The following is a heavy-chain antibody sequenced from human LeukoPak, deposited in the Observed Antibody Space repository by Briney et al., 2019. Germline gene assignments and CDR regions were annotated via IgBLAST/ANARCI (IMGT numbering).Heavy chain of an antibody. CDR2: ISYDGSNK. D-gene: IGHD2-15*01. CDR1: AFTFSSYA. V-gene: IGHV3-30*04. J-gene: IGHJ4*02. Sequence: PGGSLRLSCAASAFTFSSYAMHWVRQAPGKGLQWVAVISYDGSNKYYADSVKGRFTISRGNSKNTLYLQMNSLRAEDTAVYYCGKDIDEYCSGGSCYGSDYWGQGTLVTVSS. CDR3: GKDIDEYCSGGSCYGSDY.